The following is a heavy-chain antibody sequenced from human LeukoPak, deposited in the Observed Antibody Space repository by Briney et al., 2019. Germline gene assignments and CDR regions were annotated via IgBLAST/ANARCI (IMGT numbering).Heavy chain of an antibody. CDR3: ARGGDSSGYWFDP. V-gene: IGHV1-69*04. CDR2: IIPILGIA. J-gene: IGHJ5*02. D-gene: IGHD3-22*01. Sequence: SVKVSCKASGGTFSSYAISWVRQAPGQGLEWMGRIIPILGIANYAQKFLGRVTITADKSTSTAYMELSSLRSEDTAVYYYARGGDSSGYWFDPWGQGTLVTVSS. CDR1: GGTFSSYA.